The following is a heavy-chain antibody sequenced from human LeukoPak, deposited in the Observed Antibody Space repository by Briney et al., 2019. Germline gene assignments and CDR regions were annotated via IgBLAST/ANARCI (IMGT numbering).Heavy chain of an antibody. CDR3: ARGLGSSTTLPNDY. CDR2: INHSGST. V-gene: IGHV4-34*01. J-gene: IGHJ4*02. D-gene: IGHD2-2*01. CDR1: GGSFSGYY. Sequence: SETLSLTCAVYGGSFSGYYWSWIRQPPGKGLEWIGEINHSGSTNYNPSLKSRVTISVDTSKNQFSLKLSSVTAADTAVYYCARGLGSSTTLPNDYWGQGTLVTVPS.